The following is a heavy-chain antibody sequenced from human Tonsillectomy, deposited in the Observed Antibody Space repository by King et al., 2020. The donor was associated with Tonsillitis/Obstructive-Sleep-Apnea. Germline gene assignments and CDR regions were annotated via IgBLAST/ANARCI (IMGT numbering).Heavy chain of an antibody. CDR2: IYHSGST. Sequence: VQLQESGPGLVKPSGTLSLTCAVSGGSISSSNWWSWVRPPPGKGLEWFGEIYHSGSTNYNPSLKSRVTISVDKSKNQFSLKLTSVTAADTAVYYCARDGGGSDNMGLDYWGQGTLVTVSS. CDR3: ARDGGGSDNMGLDY. CDR1: GGSISSSNW. J-gene: IGHJ4*02. D-gene: IGHD2-15*01. V-gene: IGHV4-4*02.